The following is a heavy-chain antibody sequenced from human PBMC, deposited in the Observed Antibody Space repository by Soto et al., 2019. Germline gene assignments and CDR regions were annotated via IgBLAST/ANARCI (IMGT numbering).Heavy chain of an antibody. D-gene: IGHD3-10*01. CDR1: GYTFINYY. V-gene: IGHV1-46*03. CDR3: AKDGFRASGTFCYYFDC. Sequence: ASVKVSCKASGYTFINYYIHWVRQAPGHGLEWMAIINPTGGSTNYAQKFQGRLTLTMDTSTSTVYMELSSLTSEDTAMYYRAKDGFRASGTFCYYFDCWGQG. J-gene: IGHJ4*02. CDR2: INPTGGST.